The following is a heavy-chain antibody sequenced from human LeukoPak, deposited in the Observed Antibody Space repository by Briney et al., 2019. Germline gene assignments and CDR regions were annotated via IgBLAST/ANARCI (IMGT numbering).Heavy chain of an antibody. CDR1: AGSISSYY. V-gene: IGHV4-59*08. CDR3: ARHKLRPRLRAFDI. D-gene: IGHD1-26*01. CDR2: IYYSGST. Sequence: PSETLSLTCTVSAGSISSYYWSWLRQPPGKGLEWIGYIYYSGSTNYNPSLKSRVTISVDTSKNQFSLKLSSVTAADTAVYYCARHKLRPRLRAFDIWGQGTMVTVSS. J-gene: IGHJ3*02.